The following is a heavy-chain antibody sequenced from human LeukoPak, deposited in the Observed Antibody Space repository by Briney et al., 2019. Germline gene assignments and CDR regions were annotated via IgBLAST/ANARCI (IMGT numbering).Heavy chain of an antibody. CDR1: GFTFSSYA. J-gene: IGHJ4*02. V-gene: IGHV3-30-3*01. CDR3: ARDPLAVAGGFDY. CDR2: ISYDGSNK. D-gene: IGHD6-19*01. Sequence: GGSLRLSCAASGFTFSSYAMHWVRQAPGKGLEWVAVISYDGSNKYYADSVKGRFTISRDNSKNTLYLQMNSLRAEDTAVYYCARDPLAVAGGFDYWGQGTLVTVSS.